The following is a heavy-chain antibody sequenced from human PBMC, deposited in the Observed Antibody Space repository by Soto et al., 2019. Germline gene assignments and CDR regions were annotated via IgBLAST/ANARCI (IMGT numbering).Heavy chain of an antibody. Sequence: QVQLVESGGGVVQPGRSLRLSCAASGFTFSSYGMHWVRQAPGKGLEWVAVISYDGSNKYYADSVKGRFTISRDNSKNTLYLLMNSLIAEDTAVYYCAKDTVGQQPGAEYFQHWGQGTLVTVSS. V-gene: IGHV3-30*18. CDR2: ISYDGSNK. J-gene: IGHJ1*01. CDR1: GFTFSSYG. D-gene: IGHD6-13*01. CDR3: AKDTVGQQPGAEYFQH.